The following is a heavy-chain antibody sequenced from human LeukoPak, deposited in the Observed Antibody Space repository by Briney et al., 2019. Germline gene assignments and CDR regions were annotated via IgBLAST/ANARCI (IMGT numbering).Heavy chain of an antibody. CDR2: ISGSGGST. Sequence: GGSLRLSCAASGFTFSSYAMSWVRQAPGKGLEWVSAISGSGGSTYYADSVKGRFTISRDNSKNTLYLQMNSLRAEDTAVYYCAKPYCSSTSCYGLQRAHFDYWGQGTLVTVSS. D-gene: IGHD2-2*01. CDR3: AKPYCSSTSCYGLQRAHFDY. V-gene: IGHV3-23*01. J-gene: IGHJ4*02. CDR1: GFTFSSYA.